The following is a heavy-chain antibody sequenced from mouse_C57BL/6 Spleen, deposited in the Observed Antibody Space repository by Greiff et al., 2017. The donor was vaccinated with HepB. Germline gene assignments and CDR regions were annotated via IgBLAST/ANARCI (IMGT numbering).Heavy chain of an antibody. CDR1: GFTFSSYT. V-gene: IGHV5-9*01. J-gene: IGHJ2*01. Sequence: DVMLVESGGGLVKPGGSLKLSCAASGFTFSSYTMSWVRQTPEKRLEWVATISGGGGNTYYPDSVKGRFTISRDNAKNTLYLQMSSLRSEDTALYYCASYDYALFDYWGQGTTLTVAS. D-gene: IGHD2-4*01. CDR2: ISGGGGNT. CDR3: ASYDYALFDY.